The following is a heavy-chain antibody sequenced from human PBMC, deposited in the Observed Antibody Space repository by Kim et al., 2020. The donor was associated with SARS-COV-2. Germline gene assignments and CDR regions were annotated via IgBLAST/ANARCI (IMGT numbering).Heavy chain of an antibody. J-gene: IGHJ6*02. CDR1: GFTVSSNY. Sequence: GGSLRLSCAASGFTVSSNYMSWVRQAPGKGLEWVSVIYSGGSKYYADSVKGRFTISRDNSKNTLYLQMNSLRAEDTAVYYCARDGVGAPYYYGMDVWGQGTTVTVSS. V-gene: IGHV3-53*01. CDR3: ARDGVGAPYYYGMDV. CDR2: IYSGGSK. D-gene: IGHD3-16*01.